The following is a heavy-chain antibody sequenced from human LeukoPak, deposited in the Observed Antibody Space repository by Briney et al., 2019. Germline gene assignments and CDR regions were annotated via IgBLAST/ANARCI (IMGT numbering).Heavy chain of an antibody. D-gene: IGHD4-17*01. CDR2: ISWNSGSI. J-gene: IGHJ4*02. CDR3: AKDRTTVTTSDFDY. V-gene: IGHV3-9*01. CDR1: GFSLSNYW. Sequence: PGGSLRLSCAPSGFSLSNYWMTWVRQAPGKGLEWVSGISWNSGSIGYADSVKGRFTISRDNAKNSLYLQMNSLRAEDTALYYCAKDRTTVTTSDFDYWGQGTLVTVSS.